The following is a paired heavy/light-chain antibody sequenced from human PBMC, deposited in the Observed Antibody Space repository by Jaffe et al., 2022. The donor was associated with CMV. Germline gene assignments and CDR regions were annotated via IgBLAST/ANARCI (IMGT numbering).Light chain of an antibody. CDR1: QAISNY. J-gene: IGKJ2*01. Sequence: DILMTQSPSSLSASVGDRVTITCRASQAISNYLAWFQQKPGKAPKSLIYAASSLQSGVPSKFSGSGSGTDFTLTISSLQPEDFATYYCQQYINYPPTFGQGTKLEIK. CDR2: AAS. V-gene: IGKV1-16*02. CDR3: QQYINYPPT.
Heavy chain of an antibody. V-gene: IGHV3-9*01. CDR2: ISWNSNNI. CDR1: GFRFDDYA. CDR3: VKDIYHCNAGYCYSFDY. D-gene: IGHD3-9*01. J-gene: IGHJ4*02. Sequence: EVQLVESGGGLVQPGRSRRLSCVASGFRFDDYAMHWVRQGPGKGLEWVSGISWNSNNIHYADSVKGRFTISRDNAKNSLYLQMNSLIAEDTALYYCVKDIYHCNAGYCYSFDYWGQGTLVTVSS.